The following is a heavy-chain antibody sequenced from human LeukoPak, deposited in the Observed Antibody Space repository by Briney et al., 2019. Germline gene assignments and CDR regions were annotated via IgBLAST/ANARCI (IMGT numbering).Heavy chain of an antibody. Sequence: SETLSLTCTVSGGSISSYYWSWIRQPPGKGLEWIGYIYYSGSTNYNPSLKSRVAISVDTSKNQFSLKLSSVTAADAAVYYCAKRLGYCSSTSCYIPHYYYGMDVWGQGTTVTVSS. D-gene: IGHD2-2*02. CDR3: AKRLGYCSSTSCYIPHYYYGMDV. CDR1: GGSISSYY. CDR2: IYYSGST. J-gene: IGHJ6*02. V-gene: IGHV4-59*01.